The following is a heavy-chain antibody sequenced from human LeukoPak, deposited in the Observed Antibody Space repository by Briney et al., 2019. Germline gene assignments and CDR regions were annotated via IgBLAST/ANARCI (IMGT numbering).Heavy chain of an antibody. J-gene: IGHJ4*02. CDR2: ISGSGGST. V-gene: IGHV3-23*01. D-gene: IGHD3-10*01. CDR1: GFTLADYA. Sequence: GGSLRLSCTASGFTLADYAMSWFRQAPGEGLEWVSSISGSGGSTYYADSVKGRFTISRDNSKNTLYLQMNSLRAEDTAVYYCAKDLVTGSLDYWGQGTLVTVSS. CDR3: AKDLVTGSLDY.